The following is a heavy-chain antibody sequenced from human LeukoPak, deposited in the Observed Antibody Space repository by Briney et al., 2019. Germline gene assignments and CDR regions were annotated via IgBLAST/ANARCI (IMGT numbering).Heavy chain of an antibody. CDR2: ISGSGGST. D-gene: IGHD5-24*01. J-gene: IGHJ3*02. CDR1: GFTFSSYA. V-gene: IGHV3-23*01. Sequence: PGGSLRLSCAASGFTFSSYAMSWVRQAPGKGLEWVSAISGSGGSTYYADSVKGRFTVSRDNSKNTLYLQMNSLRAEDTAVYYCAALLDGYNFEAFDIWGQGTMVTVSS. CDR3: AALLDGYNFEAFDI.